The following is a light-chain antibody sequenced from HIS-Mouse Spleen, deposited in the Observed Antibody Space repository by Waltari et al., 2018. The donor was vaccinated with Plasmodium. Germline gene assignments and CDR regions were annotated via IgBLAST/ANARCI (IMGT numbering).Light chain of an antibody. J-gene: IGKJ5*01. CDR1: QGISSY. CDR3: QQLNSYPIT. Sequence: DIQLTQSPSFLSASVGYRFTITCRASQGISSYLSWYQQKPGKAPKPLIYAASTLQSGVPSRFSGSGSGTEFTLTISSLQPEDFATYYCQQLNSYPITFGQGTRLEIK. CDR2: AAS. V-gene: IGKV1-9*01.